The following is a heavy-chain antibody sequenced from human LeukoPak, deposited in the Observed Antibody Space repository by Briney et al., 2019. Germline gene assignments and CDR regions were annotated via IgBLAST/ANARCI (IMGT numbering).Heavy chain of an antibody. V-gene: IGHV3-64*01. Sequence: GGSLRLSCTASGFTFSSYSMHWVRQAPGKGLEYVSAISSNGGSTYYANSVRGRFTNSRDNSKNTLYLQMGSLRAEHMAVYYCASTTNNYDCSGYYFAAFDIWGQGTMVTVSS. J-gene: IGHJ3*02. D-gene: IGHD3-22*01. CDR1: GFTFSSYS. CDR2: ISSNGGST. CDR3: ASTTNNYDCSGYYFAAFDI.